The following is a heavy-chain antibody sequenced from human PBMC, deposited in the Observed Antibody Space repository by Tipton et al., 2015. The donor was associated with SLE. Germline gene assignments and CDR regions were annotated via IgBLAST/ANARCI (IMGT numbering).Heavy chain of an antibody. CDR3: ARDLDFQH. J-gene: IGHJ1*01. V-gene: IGHV1-18*01. CDR2: INTYNGNT. CDR1: GYTFINYG. Sequence: QLVQSGAEVKKPGASVKVSCKASGYTFINYGISWVRQAPGHGLECMGWINTYNGNTKYAQNFQGRVTMTTDTSTSTAYMELRSLRSDDTAVYYCARDLDFQHWGQGTLVTVSS.